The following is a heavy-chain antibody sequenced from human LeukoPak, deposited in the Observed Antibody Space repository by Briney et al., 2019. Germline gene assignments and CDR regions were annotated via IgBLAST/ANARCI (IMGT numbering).Heavy chain of an antibody. CDR3: ARFYGSVLGFDP. D-gene: IGHD3-10*01. CDR1: GFTVSSNY. V-gene: IGHV3-66*02. Sequence: GGSLRLSCAASGFTVSSNYMSWVRQAPGKGLEWVSVIYSGGSTYYADSVKGRFTISRDNSKNTLYLQMNSLRAEDTAVYCCARFYGSVLGFDPWGQGTLVTVSS. J-gene: IGHJ5*02. CDR2: IYSGGST.